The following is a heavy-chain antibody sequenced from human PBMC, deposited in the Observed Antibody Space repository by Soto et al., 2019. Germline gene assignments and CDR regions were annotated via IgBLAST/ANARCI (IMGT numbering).Heavy chain of an antibody. CDR3: ARVPGP. J-gene: IGHJ5*02. CDR2: IYYSGRT. Sequence: SETRSLTCAVSGCSISSSNWWGWIRQPPGKGLEWIGYIYYSGRTYYNPSLKSRVTMSVDTSKNQFSLKLSSATAADTAVYCCARVPGPWGQGTLVTVSS. CDR1: GCSISSSNW. V-gene: IGHV4-28*03.